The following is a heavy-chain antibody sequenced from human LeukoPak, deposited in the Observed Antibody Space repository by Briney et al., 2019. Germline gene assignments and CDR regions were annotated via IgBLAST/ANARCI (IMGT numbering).Heavy chain of an antibody. CDR1: GGSFSGYY. J-gene: IGHJ4*02. D-gene: IGHD6-19*01. Sequence: SETLSLTCAVYGGSFSGYYWSWIRQPPGKGLEWIGEINHSGSTNYNPSLKSRVTISVDTSKNQFSLKLSSVTAADTALYFCARAAGSGLIDYWGQGILVIVSS. CDR2: INHSGST. V-gene: IGHV4-34*01. CDR3: ARAAGSGLIDY.